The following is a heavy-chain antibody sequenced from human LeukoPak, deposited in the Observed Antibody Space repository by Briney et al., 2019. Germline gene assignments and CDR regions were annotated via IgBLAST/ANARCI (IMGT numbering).Heavy chain of an antibody. J-gene: IGHJ4*02. CDR1: GFTFSSYG. CDR2: IRYDGSNK. Sequence: PGGSLRLSCAASGFTFSSYGMHWVRQAPGKGLEWVALIRYDGSNKYYADSVKGRFTISRDNAKNSLYLQMNSLRAEDTAVYYCARDQTPYYWGQGTLVTVSS. CDR3: ARDQTPYY. V-gene: IGHV3-30*02.